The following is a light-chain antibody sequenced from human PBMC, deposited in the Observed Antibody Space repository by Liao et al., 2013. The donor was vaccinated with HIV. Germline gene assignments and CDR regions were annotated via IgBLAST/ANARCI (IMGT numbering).Light chain of an antibody. CDR1: DLGKKY. V-gene: IGLV3-1*01. Sequence: SYELTQPPSVSVSPGQRATISCSGADLGKKYVSWYQHKPGQSPILVIYQDSRRPSGITERISGSNSGDTATLTISGTQAMDEADYYCQAWDSSTGVFGGGTKLTVL. CDR3: QAWDSSTGV. CDR2: QDS. J-gene: IGLJ2*01.